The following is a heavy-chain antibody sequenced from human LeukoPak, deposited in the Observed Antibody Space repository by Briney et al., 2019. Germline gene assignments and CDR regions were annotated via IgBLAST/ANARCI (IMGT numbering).Heavy chain of an antibody. CDR2: ISSRGDTM. CDR3: ASDASGYFWFDP. CDR1: GFTFSDYY. J-gene: IGHJ5*02. Sequence: GGSLRLSCAASGFTFSDYYMNWIRQTPGKGLEWLSYISSRGDTMFYADSVRGRFTISRDNAKDSLYLQMNSLRADDTAVYYCASDASGYFWFDPWGQGTLVTVSS. V-gene: IGHV3-11*01. D-gene: IGHD5-12*01.